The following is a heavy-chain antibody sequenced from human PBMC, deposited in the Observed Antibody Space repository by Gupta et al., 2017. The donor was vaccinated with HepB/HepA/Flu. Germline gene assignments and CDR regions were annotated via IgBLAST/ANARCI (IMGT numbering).Heavy chain of an antibody. CDR1: GFNVAGSH. Sequence: EVQLVESGGGLVQPGESLKISCAASGFNVAGSHMNWVRQASGKGLEWVGHIRNRADNSATAYGESVRGRFTISRDDSMNTAFLQMDSLKTEDTAIYYCSRQTDSCHDYWGQGTLVTVSS. CDR2: IRNRADNSAT. V-gene: IGHV3-73*01. D-gene: IGHD2-2*01. J-gene: IGHJ4*02. CDR3: SRQTDSCHDY.